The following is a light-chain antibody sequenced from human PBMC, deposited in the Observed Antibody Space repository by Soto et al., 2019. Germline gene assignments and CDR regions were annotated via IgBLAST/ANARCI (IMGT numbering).Light chain of an antibody. CDR3: QQVNNYPLT. Sequence: IQMTHSPSSLSASVGDIVTIACRTSQSISRYLNWYQQKPGRAPTLLIYHASTLQSGVPSRFSGSGSETDFTLTISSLQPEDFATYYCQQVNNYPLTFGGGTKVDIK. CDR2: HAS. CDR1: QSISRY. J-gene: IGKJ4*01. V-gene: IGKV1-39*01.